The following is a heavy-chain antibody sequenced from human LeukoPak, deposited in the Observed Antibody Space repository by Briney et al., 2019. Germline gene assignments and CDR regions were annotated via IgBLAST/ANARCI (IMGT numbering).Heavy chain of an antibody. CDR2: ISGSGGST. D-gene: IGHD2-2*01. CDR1: GFTFSSYG. CDR3: AKAGVTVPAANVKWFDP. J-gene: IGHJ5*02. Sequence: GGSLRLSCAASGFTFSSYGMTWVRQAPGKGLEWVSAISGSGGSTYYADSVKGRFTISRDNSENTLYLQMNSLRAEDTAIYYCAKAGVTVPAANVKWFDPWGQGTLVTVSS. V-gene: IGHV3-23*01.